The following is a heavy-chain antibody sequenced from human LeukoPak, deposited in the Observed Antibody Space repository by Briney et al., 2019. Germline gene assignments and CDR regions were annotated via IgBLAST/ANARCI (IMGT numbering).Heavy chain of an antibody. J-gene: IGHJ4*02. V-gene: IGHV3-30-3*01. CDR3: ARGGDTSGSHDPAGFYY. Sequence: PGGSLRLSCAASGFTFSSYAMHWVRQAPGKGLEWVAVISYDGSNKYYADSVKGRFTISRDNSKNTLYLQMNSLRAEDTAVYYCARGGDTSGSHDPAGFYYWGQGTLVTVSS. CDR1: GFTFSSYA. CDR2: ISYDGSNK. D-gene: IGHD6-19*01.